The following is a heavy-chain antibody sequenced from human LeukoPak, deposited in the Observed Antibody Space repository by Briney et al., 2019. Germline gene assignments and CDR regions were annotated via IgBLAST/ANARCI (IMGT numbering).Heavy chain of an antibody. J-gene: IGHJ6*02. CDR2: IYTSGST. V-gene: IGHV4-4*07. CDR3: ARDSGSGSYRRYYYYYGMDV. CDR1: GGSISSYY. Sequence: SETLSLTCTVSGGSISSYYWSWIRQPAGKRLEWIGRIYTSGSTNYNPSLKSRVTMSVDTSKNQFSLKLSSVTAADTAVYYCARDSGSGSYRRYYYYYGMDVWGQGTTVTVSS. D-gene: IGHD3-10*01.